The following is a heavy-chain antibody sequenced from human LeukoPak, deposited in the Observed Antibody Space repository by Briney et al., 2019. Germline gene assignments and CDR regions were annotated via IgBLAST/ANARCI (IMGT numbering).Heavy chain of an antibody. D-gene: IGHD4-17*01. Sequence: ASVKVSCKASGYTFTSYYMHWVLQAPGQGLEWMGIINPSGGSTSYAQKFQGRVTMTRDTSTSTVYMELSSLRSEDTAVYYCARTTVTTYGFDPWGQGTLVTVSS. CDR3: ARTTVTTYGFDP. CDR2: INPSGGST. V-gene: IGHV1-46*01. CDR1: GYTFTSYY. J-gene: IGHJ5*02.